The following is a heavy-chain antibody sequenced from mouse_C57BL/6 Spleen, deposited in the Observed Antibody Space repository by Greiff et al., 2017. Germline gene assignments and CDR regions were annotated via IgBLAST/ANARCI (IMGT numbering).Heavy chain of an antibody. CDR2: ISRGGSYT. D-gene: IGHD1-1*01. V-gene: IGHV5-6*01. Sequence: EVQRQQSGADLVKPGASVKLSCAASGFTFTSYWMSWVRQTPDQGLEWVGTISRGGSYTYYPDSVKGRFTISRDTAKNTLYLQMSRLKSEDTAIYSCASTYGSNHCYALDYWGQGTSVTVSA. CDR3: ASTYGSNHCYALDY. J-gene: IGHJ4*01. CDR1: GFTFTSYW.